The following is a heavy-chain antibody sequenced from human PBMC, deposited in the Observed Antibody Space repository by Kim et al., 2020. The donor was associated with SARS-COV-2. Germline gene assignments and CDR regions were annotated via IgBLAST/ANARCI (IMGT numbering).Heavy chain of an antibody. V-gene: IGHV3-48*02. Sequence: GGSLRLSCAASGFTFSSYSMNWVRQAPGKGLEWVSYISSSSSTIYYADSVKGRFTISRDNAKNSLYLQMNSLRDEDTAVYYCARVTYDYIWGSYRYLFDYWGQGTLVTVSS. CDR3: ARVTYDYIWGSYRYLFDY. CDR1: GFTFSSYS. CDR2: ISSSSSTI. J-gene: IGHJ4*02. D-gene: IGHD3-16*02.